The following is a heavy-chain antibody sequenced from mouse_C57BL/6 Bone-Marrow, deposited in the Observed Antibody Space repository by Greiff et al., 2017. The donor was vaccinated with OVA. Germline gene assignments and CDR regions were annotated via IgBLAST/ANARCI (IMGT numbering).Heavy chain of an antibody. J-gene: IGHJ4*01. CDR1: GFSLTSYG. Sequence: VHLVESGPGLVAPSQSLSITCTVSGFSLTSYGVHWVRQPPGKGLEWLVVIWSDGSTTYNSALKSRLSISKDNSKSQVFLKMNSLQTDDTAMYYCARQNYYGNYYAMDYWGQGTSVTVSS. CDR3: ARQNYYGNYYAMDY. CDR2: IWSDGST. V-gene: IGHV2-6-1*01. D-gene: IGHD1-1*01.